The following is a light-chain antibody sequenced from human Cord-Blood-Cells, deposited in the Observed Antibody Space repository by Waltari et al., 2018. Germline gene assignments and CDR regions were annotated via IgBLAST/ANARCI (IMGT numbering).Light chain of an antibody. CDR2: GKN. J-gene: IGLJ3*02. CDR3: NSRDSSGNHWV. CDR1: RLRSYY. V-gene: IGLV3-19*01. Sequence: SSELTQDPAVSVALGQTVRITCQGDRLRSYYASWYQQKPGTAPVLVIYGKNNRPTGIPGRFSGSSSGNTAALTITGAQAEYEADYYCNSRDSSGNHWVFGGGTKLTVL.